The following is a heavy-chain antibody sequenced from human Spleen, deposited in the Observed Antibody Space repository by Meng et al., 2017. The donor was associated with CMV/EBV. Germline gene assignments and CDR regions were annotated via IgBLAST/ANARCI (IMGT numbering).Heavy chain of an antibody. J-gene: IGHJ4*02. D-gene: IGHD3-16*01. V-gene: IGHV4-59*01. CDR2: IFYDATT. Sequence: SETLSLTFTVSGASIRSYYWTWIRQPPGKGLEWMGFIFYDATTNYNPSLKSRLTISVDTSNNQLSLILTSVTTADTAVYYCARSALLRLGTAHFDFWGQGTAVTVSS. CDR1: GASIRSYY. CDR3: ARSALLRLGTAHFDF.